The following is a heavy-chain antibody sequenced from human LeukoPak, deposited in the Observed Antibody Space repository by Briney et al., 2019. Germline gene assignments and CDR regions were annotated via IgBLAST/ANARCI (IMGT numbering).Heavy chain of an antibody. V-gene: IGHV3-9*01. CDR1: GFTFDDYA. D-gene: IGHD3-10*01. Sequence: GGSLRLSCAASGFTFDDYAMHWVRQAPGKGLEWVSGISWNSGSIGYADSVKGRFTISRDNAKNSLYLQMNSLRAEDTALYYCAKDIGGRAYYGSGSYYNLADYWGQGTLVTVSS. CDR3: AKDIGGRAYYGSGSYYNLADY. J-gene: IGHJ4*02. CDR2: ISWNSGSI.